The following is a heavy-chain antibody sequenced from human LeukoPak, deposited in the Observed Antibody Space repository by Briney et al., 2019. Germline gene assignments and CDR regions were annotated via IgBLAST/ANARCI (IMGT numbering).Heavy chain of an antibody. V-gene: IGHV4-59*05. Sequence: SSETLSLTCTVSGGSISSNCWSWVRQPPGKGLEWIGSIHYSGSTYYNPSLKSRVTISVDTSKNQFSLKLSSVTAADTAVYYCARRSTMVRGAFDYWGQGTLVTVSS. J-gene: IGHJ4*02. D-gene: IGHD3-10*01. CDR1: GGSISSNC. CDR3: ARRSTMVRGAFDY. CDR2: IHYSGST.